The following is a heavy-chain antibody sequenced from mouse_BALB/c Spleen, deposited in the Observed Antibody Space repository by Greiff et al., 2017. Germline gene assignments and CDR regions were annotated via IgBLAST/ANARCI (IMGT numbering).Heavy chain of an antibody. CDR2: INPYNDGT. CDR3: AREGNGYYYNHSYFDY. D-gene: IGHD2-3*01. CDR1: GYTFTSYV. V-gene: IGHV1-14*01. Sequence: VQLKQSGPELVKPGASVKMSCKASGYTFTSYVMHWVQQKPGKGLEWIGDINPYNDGTKYNEKLKGKATLTSDKSYSTTYMELSSLTSEDSAVYYCAREGNGYYYNHSYFDYWGQGTTLTVSS. J-gene: IGHJ2*01.